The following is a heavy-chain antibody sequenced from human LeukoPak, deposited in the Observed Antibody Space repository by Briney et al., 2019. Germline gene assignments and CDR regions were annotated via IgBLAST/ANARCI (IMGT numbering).Heavy chain of an antibody. CDR1: GYTFTSYG. Sequence: GASVKVSCKASGYTFTSYGISWVRQAPGQGLEWMGWISAYNGNTNYAQKLQGRVTMTTDTSTSTAYMELRSLRSDDTAVYYCAIRPGGRPAAIPPIGVWGQGTLVTVSS. J-gene: IGHJ4*02. CDR3: AIRPGGRPAAIPPIGV. CDR2: ISAYNGNT. D-gene: IGHD2-2*02. V-gene: IGHV1-18*01.